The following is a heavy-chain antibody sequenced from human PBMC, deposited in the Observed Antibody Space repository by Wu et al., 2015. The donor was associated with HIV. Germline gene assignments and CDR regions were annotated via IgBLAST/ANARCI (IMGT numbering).Heavy chain of an antibody. D-gene: IGHD6-19*01. Sequence: QLVQSGAEVKKPGSSVKVSCKASGDAFKNYALDWVRQAPGQGLEWVGRFFPFVRTTKYAPKFQGRVTITADESTSTAYMDLSNLKSEDTAVYYCAINTDSVATSLYSLGVWGQGTTVTVSS. CDR2: FFPFVRTT. CDR1: GDAFKNYA. V-gene: IGHV1-69*11. CDR3: AINTDSVATSLYSLGV. J-gene: IGHJ6*02.